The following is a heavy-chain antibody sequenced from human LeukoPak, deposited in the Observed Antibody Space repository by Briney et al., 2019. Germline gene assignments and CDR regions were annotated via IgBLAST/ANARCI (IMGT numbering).Heavy chain of an antibody. CDR2: INPNSGGT. Sequence: ASVKVSCKASGYTFTGYYMHWVRQAPGQGLEWMGWINPNSGGTNYAQKFQGRVTMTRDTSISTAYMELSRLRSDDTAVYYCASPQRSYDSSGYYIDAFDIWGQGTMVTVSS. V-gene: IGHV1-2*02. CDR1: GYTFTGYY. D-gene: IGHD3-22*01. J-gene: IGHJ3*02. CDR3: ASPQRSYDSSGYYIDAFDI.